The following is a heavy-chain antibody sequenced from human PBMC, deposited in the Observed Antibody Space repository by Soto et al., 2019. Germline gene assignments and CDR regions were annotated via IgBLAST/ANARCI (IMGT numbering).Heavy chain of an antibody. Sequence: ASVKVSCKASGYTFTGYYMHWVLQAPGQGLEWMGWINPNSGGTNYAQKFQGRVTMTRDTSISTAYMELSRLRSDDTAVYYCARDRTYSSSLRYYYYGMDVWGQGTTVTVSS. D-gene: IGHD6-6*01. CDR3: ARDRTYSSSLRYYYYGMDV. J-gene: IGHJ6*02. V-gene: IGHV1-2*02. CDR2: INPNSGGT. CDR1: GYTFTGYY.